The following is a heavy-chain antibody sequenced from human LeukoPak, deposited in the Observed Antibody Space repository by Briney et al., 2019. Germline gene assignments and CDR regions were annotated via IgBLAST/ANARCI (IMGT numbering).Heavy chain of an antibody. CDR3: ARQPLIAAAGTPYYYYYMDV. J-gene: IGHJ6*03. V-gene: IGHV1-46*01. CDR2: ISPSGGST. D-gene: IGHD6-13*01. CDR1: GYTFTSNY. Sequence: ASVKVSCKAFGYTFTSNYMHWVRQAPGQGPEWMGVISPSGGSTTYAQKFQGRVTLTRDMSTSTDYLELSSLRSEDTAVYYCARQPLIAAAGTPYYYYYMDVWGKGTTVTISS.